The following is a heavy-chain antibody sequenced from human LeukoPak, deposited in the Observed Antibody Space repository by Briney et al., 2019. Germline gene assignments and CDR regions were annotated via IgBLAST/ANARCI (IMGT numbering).Heavy chain of an antibody. J-gene: IGHJ4*02. Sequence: GGSLRLSCAGSGFPFSSHGMNWVRQAPGKGLEWVSGISPGGPTYYADSVKGRFSISRDDSKNTFYLQMINLRAEDTAVYYCAKDGAWLRFDDWGQGILVTVSS. D-gene: IGHD5-12*01. CDR3: AKDGAWLRFDD. CDR1: GFPFSSHG. V-gene: IGHV3-23*01. CDR2: ISPGGPT.